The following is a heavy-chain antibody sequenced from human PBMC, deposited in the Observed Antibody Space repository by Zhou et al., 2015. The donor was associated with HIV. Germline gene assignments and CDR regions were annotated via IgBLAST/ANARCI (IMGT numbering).Heavy chain of an antibody. D-gene: IGHD1-1*01. J-gene: IGHJ4*02. CDR1: GGTFSSYV. V-gene: IGHV1-69*01. CDR2: IMPIFGSA. CDR3: ARGYSNWASFDF. Sequence: QVQLVQSGAEVKKPGSSVKVSCQTSGGTFSSYVISWVRQAPGQGLEWMGGIMPIFGSADYAPKFQDRVTITADDSSSTVYMQMNRLTSEDTAVYFCARGYSNWASFDFWGQGTLVAVSS.